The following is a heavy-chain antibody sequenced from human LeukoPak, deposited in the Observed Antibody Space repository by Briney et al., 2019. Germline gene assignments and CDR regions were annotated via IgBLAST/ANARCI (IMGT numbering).Heavy chain of an antibody. D-gene: IGHD4-17*01. CDR1: GFTFSSYA. J-gene: IGHJ4*02. CDR3: ARVSPNTVTTLQYFDY. V-gene: IGHV3-23*01. Sequence: GGSLRLSCAVSGFTFSSYAMNWVRQAPGKGLEWVSAISGSDDSAYYADSVKGRFTISRDKSKNTLYLQMHSLRAEDTAVYYCARVSPNTVTTLQYFDYWGQGTLVTVSS. CDR2: ISGSDDSA.